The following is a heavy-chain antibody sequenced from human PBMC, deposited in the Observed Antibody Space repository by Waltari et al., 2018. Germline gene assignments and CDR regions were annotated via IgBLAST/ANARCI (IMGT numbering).Heavy chain of an antibody. D-gene: IGHD4-17*01. V-gene: IGHV3-11*01. CDR3: ARDSGYGDYGLFY. Sequence: QLQLLESGPGLVKPSETLSLTCTVSGDSITSDLYYWAWIRQPPGKGLEWVSYISSSGSTIYYADSVKGRFTISRDNAKNSLYLQMNSLRAEDTAVYYCARDSGYGDYGLFYWGQGTLVTVSS. CDR1: GDSITSDLYY. CDR2: ISSSGSTI. J-gene: IGHJ4*02.